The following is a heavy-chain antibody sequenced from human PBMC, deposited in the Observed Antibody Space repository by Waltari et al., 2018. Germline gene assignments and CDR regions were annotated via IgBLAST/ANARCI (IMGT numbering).Heavy chain of an antibody. D-gene: IGHD2-15*01. J-gene: IGHJ6*02. CDR3: VRLEDCSGPGGNCYSGDPFAMDV. V-gene: IGHV4-34*01. Sequence: QVQLQQWGAGLLQPSETLSLTCAVYGGSFTGYYLGWVRQPPGKGLEWIGEINHAANTNYNPSLRSRVIMSVDTSKNQFSLKLTFVTAADTGVYYCVRLEDCSGPGGNCYSGDPFAMDVWGQGTTVTVSS. CDR2: INHAANT. CDR1: GGSFTGYY.